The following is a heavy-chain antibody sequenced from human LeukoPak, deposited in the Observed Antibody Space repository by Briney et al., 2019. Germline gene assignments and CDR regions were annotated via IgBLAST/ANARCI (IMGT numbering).Heavy chain of an antibody. Sequence: SQTLSLTCTVSGGSVSSYYWSWIRQPAGKGLERIGRIYTSGSTNYNPSLKSRVTMSVDTSKNQFSLKLSSVTAADTAVYYCARDRNDILTGYPENWFDPWGQGTLVTVSS. CDR1: GGSVSSYY. V-gene: IGHV4-4*07. J-gene: IGHJ5*02. CDR2: IYTSGST. D-gene: IGHD3-9*01. CDR3: ARDRNDILTGYPENWFDP.